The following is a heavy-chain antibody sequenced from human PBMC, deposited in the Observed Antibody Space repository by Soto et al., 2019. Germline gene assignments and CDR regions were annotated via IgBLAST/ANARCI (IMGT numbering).Heavy chain of an antibody. Sequence: EVQLLESGGGLEQPGGSLRLSCVGSGHTFHNYAMTWVRQAPGKGLEWVSGISGSGGSTYYADSVRGRFTISRDDSKNTMYLQMNSRRAEDMPVYYCANVSRGSGVVPAALKWGQGTLVNVSS. CDR2: ISGSGGST. CDR1: GHTFHNYA. CDR3: ANVSRGSGVVPAALK. V-gene: IGHV3-23*01. D-gene: IGHD2-2*01. J-gene: IGHJ4*02.